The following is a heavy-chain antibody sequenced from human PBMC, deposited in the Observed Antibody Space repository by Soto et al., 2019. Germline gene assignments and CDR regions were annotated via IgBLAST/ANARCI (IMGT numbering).Heavy chain of an antibody. CDR3: ARGGMGVR. CDR2: IYYSGST. V-gene: IGHV4-59*01. CDR1: GGSISSYY. Sequence: QVQLLESGPGLVKPSEALSLTCTVSGGSISSYYXXWIRQPPGKGLEWIGYIYYSGSTNYNPSLKXRVTXXXXTSXNXXXXXXXXXTXADTAVYYCARGGMGVRWGQGTLVTVSS. J-gene: IGHJ4*02. D-gene: IGHD1-26*01.